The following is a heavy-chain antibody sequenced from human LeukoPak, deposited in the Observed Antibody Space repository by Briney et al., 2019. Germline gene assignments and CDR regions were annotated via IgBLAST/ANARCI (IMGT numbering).Heavy chain of an antibody. CDR1: GESISGSRHY. V-gene: IGHV4-39*01. CDR3: ARILNDNAGCYLY. D-gene: IGHD2-15*01. Sequence: SETLSLTCTVSGESISGSRHYWAWIRQPPGKGLQWIASIIYSGTTYYNPSLKSRVIISVDTSKNQFSLSLNSVTAADTAQYYCARILNDNAGCYLYWGQGALVTVSS. CDR2: IIYSGTT. J-gene: IGHJ4*02.